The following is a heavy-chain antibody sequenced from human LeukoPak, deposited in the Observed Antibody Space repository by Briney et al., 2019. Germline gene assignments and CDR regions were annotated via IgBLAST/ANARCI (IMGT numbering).Heavy chain of an antibody. J-gene: IGHJ4*02. Sequence: GGSLRLSCAASGFTFSSYSMNWVRQAPGEGLEWVSCISSSSYYIYNANSENGRFTISRDNAKTSLYLQMNNLSAEDTAVSSWASGYNYGNSAADFVYMGQGALVTVFS. CDR2: ISSSSYYI. D-gene: IGHD5-18*01. CDR1: GFTFSSYS. CDR3: ASGYNYGNSAADFVY. V-gene: IGHV3-21*01.